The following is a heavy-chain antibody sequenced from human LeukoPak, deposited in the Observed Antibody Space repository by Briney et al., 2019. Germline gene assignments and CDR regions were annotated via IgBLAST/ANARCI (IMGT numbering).Heavy chain of an antibody. D-gene: IGHD6-25*01. V-gene: IGHV1-2*02. Sequence: ASVKVSCKTSGYTFSDYYIHCILQAPGQGLEWVGWINPNHGGTHYAQKFQGQVTITRETSARTAYMELRSLRSEDMAVYYCARASIAARANWFDPWGQGTLVTVSS. J-gene: IGHJ5*02. CDR1: GYTFSDYY. CDR3: ARASIAARANWFDP. CDR2: INPNHGGT.